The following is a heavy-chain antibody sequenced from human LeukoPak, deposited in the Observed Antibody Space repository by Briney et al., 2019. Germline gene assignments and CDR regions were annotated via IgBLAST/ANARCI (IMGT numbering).Heavy chain of an antibody. CDR3: ARGARYCSSTSCYPVDY. D-gene: IGHD2-2*01. V-gene: IGHV1-2*06. CDR1: GYTFTGYY. CDR2: INPNSGGT. Sequence: GASVKVSCKASGYTFTGYYMHWVRQAPAQGLEWMGRINPNSGGTNYAQKFQGRVTMTRDTSISTAYMELSRLRSDDTAVYYCARGARYCSSTSCYPVDYWGQGTLVTVSS. J-gene: IGHJ4*02.